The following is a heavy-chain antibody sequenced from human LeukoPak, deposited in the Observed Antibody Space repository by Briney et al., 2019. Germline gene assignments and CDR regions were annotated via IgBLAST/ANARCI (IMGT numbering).Heavy chain of an antibody. Sequence: RPGESLRLACAASGFTFSDYYSSWVRQAPGKVVGWDSYISRSGSTKYYADSVKGRFTISRDNAKNSLNLQMNTLRAEDTAVYYCARGGIHDQLLCDNWGQGTLVTVAS. V-gene: IGHV3-11*01. CDR2: ISRSGSTK. J-gene: IGHJ4*02. CDR1: GFTFSDYY. D-gene: IGHD2-2*01. CDR3: ARGGIHDQLLCDN.